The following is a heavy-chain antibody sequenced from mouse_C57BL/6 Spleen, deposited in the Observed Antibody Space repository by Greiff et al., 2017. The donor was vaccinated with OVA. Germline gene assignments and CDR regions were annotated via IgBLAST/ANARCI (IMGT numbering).Heavy chain of an antibody. CDR3: ARSNGGSGYPFDY. CDR1: GYTFTSYW. Sequence: VQLQQSGAEPVRPGSSVKLSCKASGYTFTSYWMDWVKQRPGQGLEWIGNIYPSDSETHYNQKFKDKATLTVDKSSSTAYMQLSSLTSEDSAVYYCARSNGGSGYPFDYWGQGTTLTVSS. V-gene: IGHV1-61*01. CDR2: IYPSDSET. J-gene: IGHJ2*01. D-gene: IGHD3-2*02.